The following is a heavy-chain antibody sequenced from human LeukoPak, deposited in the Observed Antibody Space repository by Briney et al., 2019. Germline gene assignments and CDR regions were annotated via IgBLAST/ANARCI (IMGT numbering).Heavy chain of an antibody. D-gene: IGHD4-11*01. J-gene: IGHJ6*03. CDR1: GGSISSSNSY. V-gene: IGHV4-39*02. Sequence: SETLSLTCTVSGGSISSSNSYWGWIRQPPGKGLEWIGSIYYSGSTFYNPSLKSRVIISVDTSKSQFSLKLSSVTAADTAVYYCARENDYSNYYYMDVWGKGTTVTVSS. CDR3: ARENDYSNYYYMDV. CDR2: IYYSGST.